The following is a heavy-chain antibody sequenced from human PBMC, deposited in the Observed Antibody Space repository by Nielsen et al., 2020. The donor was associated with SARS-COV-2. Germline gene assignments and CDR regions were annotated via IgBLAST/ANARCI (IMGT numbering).Heavy chain of an antibody. J-gene: IGHJ4*02. Sequence: GESLKISCAASGFTFSSYGMHWVRQAPGKGLEWVAVISYDGSNKYYADSVKGRFTISRDNSKNTLYLQMNSLRAEDTAVYYRAKDFGYWGQGTLVTVSS. CDR1: GFTFSSYG. V-gene: IGHV3-30*18. CDR2: ISYDGSNK. D-gene: IGHD3-16*01. CDR3: AKDFGY.